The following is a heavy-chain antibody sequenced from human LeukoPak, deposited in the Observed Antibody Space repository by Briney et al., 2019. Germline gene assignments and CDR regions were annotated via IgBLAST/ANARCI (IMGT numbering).Heavy chain of an antibody. D-gene: IGHD5-18*01. Sequence: PSETLSLTCTVSGYSISSGYYWGWIRQPPGKGLEWIGSIYHSGSTYYNPSLKSRVTISVDTSKNQFSLKLSSVTAADTAVYYCARSEHPGGQVTGFDYWGQGTLVTVSS. CDR3: ARSEHPGGQVTGFDY. J-gene: IGHJ4*02. V-gene: IGHV4-38-2*02. CDR2: IYHSGST. CDR1: GYSISSGYY.